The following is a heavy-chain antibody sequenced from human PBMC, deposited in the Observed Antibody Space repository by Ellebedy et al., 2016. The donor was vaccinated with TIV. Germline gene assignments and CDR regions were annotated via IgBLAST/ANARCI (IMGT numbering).Heavy chain of an antibody. CDR1: GASMTNYY. V-gene: IGHV4-59*08. CDR3: AALQWLAPAWYFDL. CDR2: IYYSGST. D-gene: IGHD6-19*01. Sequence: MPGGSLRLSCTVSGASMTNYYWSWIRQPPGKGLEWIGYIYYSGSTNYNSSLKSRVTISVDTSRNQFSLKLTSVTAADTAVYYCAALQWLAPAWYFDLWGRGTLVTVSS. J-gene: IGHJ2*01.